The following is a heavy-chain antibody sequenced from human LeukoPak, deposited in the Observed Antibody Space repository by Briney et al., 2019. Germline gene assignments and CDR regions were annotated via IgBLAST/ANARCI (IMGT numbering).Heavy chain of an antibody. CDR2: ISGRGHTT. D-gene: IGHD3-22*01. Sequence: PGDSLRLSCAASGFTFGSYAMSWVRQAPAKGLEWVSGISGRGHTTYHADSVRGRFTISRDNSKNTLYLQMNSLRVDDSAVYYCAKGGHYDSSGYSPFDYWGQGTLVTVSS. CDR1: GFTFGSYA. V-gene: IGHV3-23*01. CDR3: AKGGHYDSSGYSPFDY. J-gene: IGHJ4*02.